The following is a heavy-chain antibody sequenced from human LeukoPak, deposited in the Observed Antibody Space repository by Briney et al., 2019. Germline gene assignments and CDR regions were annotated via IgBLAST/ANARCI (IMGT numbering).Heavy chain of an antibody. CDR3: VAVGSWEFDY. CDR1: GYTFTSYG. Sequence: ASVKVSCKASGYTFTSYGISWVRQAPGQGPEWMGWISAYNGNTNYAQKLQGRVTMTTDTSTSAAYMELRSLRSGDTAVYYCVAVGSWEFDYWGQGTLVTVSS. J-gene: IGHJ4*02. CDR2: ISAYNGNT. D-gene: IGHD2-15*01. V-gene: IGHV1-18*01.